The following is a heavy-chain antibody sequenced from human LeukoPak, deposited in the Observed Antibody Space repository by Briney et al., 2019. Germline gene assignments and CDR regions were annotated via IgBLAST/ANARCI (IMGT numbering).Heavy chain of an antibody. CDR1: GYTLTELS. D-gene: IGHD1-26*01. V-gene: IGHV1-24*01. CDR3: ARDIKRSRARWENLGFDP. J-gene: IGHJ5*02. Sequence: GASVKVSCKVSGYTLTELSMHWVRQAPGKGLEWMGGFDPEDGETIYAQKFQGRVTMTEDTSTDTAYMELRSLRSDDTAVYYCARDIKRSRARWENLGFDPWGQGTLVTVSS. CDR2: FDPEDGET.